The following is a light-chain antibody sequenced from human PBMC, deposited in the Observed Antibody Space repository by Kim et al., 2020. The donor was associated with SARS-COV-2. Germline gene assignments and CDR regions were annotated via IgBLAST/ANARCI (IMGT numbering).Light chain of an antibody. Sequence: QSALTQPASVSGSPGQSITISCTGTSSDVGGYNYVSWYQQYPGKAPKLMLYDVTKRPSGVSNRFSGSKSGNTASLTISGLQAEDEADYYCSSYRSSGYVFGTGPKVTVL. CDR2: DVT. V-gene: IGLV2-14*03. CDR3: SSYRSSGYV. J-gene: IGLJ1*01. CDR1: SSDVGGYNY.